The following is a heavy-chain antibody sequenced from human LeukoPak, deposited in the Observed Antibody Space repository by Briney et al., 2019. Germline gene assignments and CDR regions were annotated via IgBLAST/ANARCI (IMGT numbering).Heavy chain of an antibody. D-gene: IGHD6-13*01. Sequence: PGGSLRLSCAASGFTFSSYGMHWVRQAPGKGLEWVAVISYDGSNKYYADSVKGRFTISRDNSKNTLYLQMNSLRAEDTAVYYCAKAHIAAAKPFFFDYWGQGTLVTVSS. J-gene: IGHJ4*02. CDR3: AKAHIAAAKPFFFDY. V-gene: IGHV3-30*18. CDR2: ISYDGSNK. CDR1: GFTFSSYG.